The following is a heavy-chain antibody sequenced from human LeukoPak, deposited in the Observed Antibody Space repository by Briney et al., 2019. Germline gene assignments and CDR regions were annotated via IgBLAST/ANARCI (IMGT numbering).Heavy chain of an antibody. D-gene: IGHD2-21*01. CDR3: AKAPVTTCRGAYCYPFDY. CDR2: IRQDGGEM. V-gene: IGHV3-7*03. Sequence: GGSLRLSCAASGFTFSSYWMSWVRQAPGKGPEWVANIRQDGGEMYYVDSVKGRFTISRDSSKNTLFLQMNRLRPEDAAVYYCAKAPVTTCRGAYCYPFDYWGQGTLVTVSS. J-gene: IGHJ4*02. CDR1: GFTFSSYW.